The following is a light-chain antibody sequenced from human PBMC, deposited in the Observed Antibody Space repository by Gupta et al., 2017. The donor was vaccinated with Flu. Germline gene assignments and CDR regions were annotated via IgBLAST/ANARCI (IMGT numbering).Light chain of an antibody. V-gene: IGLV1-51*01. CDR1: SSNIGNNH. CDR2: DSN. Sequence: QSVLTQPPSLSAAPGQAVTIPCSGSSSNIGNNHVSWYQQLPGTAPKLLIYDSNKRPSRLPARFSGSKSDTSATLDITGLQTGDEADYYCATWDSSLSAVVFGGGTKLTVL. J-gene: IGLJ2*01. CDR3: ATWDSSLSAVV.